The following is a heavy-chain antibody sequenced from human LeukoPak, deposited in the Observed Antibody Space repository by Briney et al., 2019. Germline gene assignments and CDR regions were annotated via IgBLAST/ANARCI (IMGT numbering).Heavy chain of an antibody. D-gene: IGHD3-16*01. CDR3: ARGKYDYVWGSHRYYFDY. V-gene: IGHV4-59*01. J-gene: IGHJ4*02. CDR1: GGSISSYY. CDR2: IYYSGST. Sequence: SETLSLTCTVSGGSISSYYWSWIRQPPGKGLEWIGYIYYSGSTNYNPSLKSRVTISVDTSKNQFSLKLSSVTAADTAVYYCARGKYDYVWGSHRYYFDYWGQGTLVTVSS.